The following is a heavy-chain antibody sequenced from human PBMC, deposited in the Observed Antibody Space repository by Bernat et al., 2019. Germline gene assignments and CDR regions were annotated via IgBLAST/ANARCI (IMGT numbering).Heavy chain of an antibody. D-gene: IGHD4-17*01. CDR1: GFTFSSYS. CDR2: ISSSSTK. V-gene: IGHV3-48*01. Sequence: EVQLVESGGGLVQPGGSLRLSCAASGFTFSSYSMNWVRQAPGKGLEWVSYISSSSTKYYADSVKGRFTISRDNAKNSLYLQMNSLRAEDTAVYYCARSPSSYGDSSWGQGTLVTVSS. CDR3: ARSPSSYGDSS. J-gene: IGHJ4*02.